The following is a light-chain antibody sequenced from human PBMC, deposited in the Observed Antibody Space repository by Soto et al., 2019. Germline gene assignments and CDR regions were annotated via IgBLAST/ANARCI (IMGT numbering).Light chain of an antibody. CDR3: QQSFSTPRT. J-gene: IGKJ1*01. V-gene: IGKV1-39*01. CDR1: QTISTY. Sequence: DIQMTQSPSPLSASVGDRVTITCRASQTISTYLNWYQQKPGKAPKLLIYGASSLQSGVPPRFSGSGSGTDFTLTISSLQPEDFGTYYCQQSFSTPRTFGQGTKVEIK. CDR2: GAS.